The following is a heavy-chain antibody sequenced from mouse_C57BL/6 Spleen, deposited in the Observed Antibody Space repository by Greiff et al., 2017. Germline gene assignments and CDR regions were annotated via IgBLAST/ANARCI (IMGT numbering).Heavy chain of an antibody. CDR1: GFTFSSSA. D-gene: IGHD2-5*01. CDR3: TRISNCEDAMDY. J-gene: IGHJ4*01. V-gene: IGHV5-9-1*02. Sequence: EVQLVESGAGLVKPGGSLKLSCAASGFTFSSSAMSWVRQTPEKRLEWVAYISSGGDYNNYADTVKGRFTISVDKARNPLYLQMSSLTSEDTAMYYCTRISNCEDAMDYWGQGTSVTVSS. CDR2: ISSGGDYN.